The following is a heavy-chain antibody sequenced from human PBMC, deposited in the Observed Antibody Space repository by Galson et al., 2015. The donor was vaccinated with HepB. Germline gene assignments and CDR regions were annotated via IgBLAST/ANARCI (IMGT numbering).Heavy chain of an antibody. CDR1: GFTFDDFA. Sequence: SLRLSCAASGFTFDDFAMHWVRQAPGKGLEWVSGITWNRGSIGYADSVKGRFTISRDNAKNSLYLQMNSLRAEDTALYYCAKGGGGYYYCESSNYWGPFDYWGQGTLVTVSS. CDR2: ITWNRGSI. V-gene: IGHV3-9*01. CDR3: AKGGGGYYYCESSNYWGPFDY. D-gene: IGHD3-22*01. J-gene: IGHJ4*02.